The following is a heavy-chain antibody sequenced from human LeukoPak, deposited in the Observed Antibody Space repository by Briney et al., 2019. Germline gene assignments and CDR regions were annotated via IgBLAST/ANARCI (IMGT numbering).Heavy chain of an antibody. CDR2: INHSGST. Sequence: KPSETLSLTCAVYGGSFSGYYWSWIRQPPGKGLEWIGEINHSGSTNYNPSLKSRVTISVDTSKNQFSLKLSSATAADTAVYYCARGHRYSYGRPWFDPWGQGTLVTVSS. CDR3: ARGHRYSYGRPWFDP. CDR1: GGSFSGYY. J-gene: IGHJ5*02. V-gene: IGHV4-34*01. D-gene: IGHD5-18*01.